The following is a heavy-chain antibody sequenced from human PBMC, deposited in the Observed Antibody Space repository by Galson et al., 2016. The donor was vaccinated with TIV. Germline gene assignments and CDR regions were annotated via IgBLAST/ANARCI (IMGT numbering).Heavy chain of an antibody. D-gene: IGHD5-18*01. V-gene: IGHV1-69*13. CDR1: GGPFSSYA. J-gene: IGHJ1*01. CDR3: AKENGYNSGYIPD. Sequence: SVKVSCKASGGPFSSYAITWVRQAPGQGLEWVARIIPIFRTKNYAQRFQGRVTITADEFTDAAYLELNSLRPDDQAVYFCAKENGYNSGYIPDWGQGTLVTASS. CDR2: IIPIFRTK.